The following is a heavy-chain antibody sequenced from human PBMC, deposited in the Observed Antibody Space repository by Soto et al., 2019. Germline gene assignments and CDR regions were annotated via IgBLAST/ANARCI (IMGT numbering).Heavy chain of an antibody. CDR2: ISYDGSNK. CDR3: ARENWNYDHHGMDV. D-gene: IGHD1-7*01. Sequence: QVQLVESGGGVVQPGRSLRLSCAASGFTFSSYAMHWVRQAPGKGLEWVAVISYDGSNKYYADSVKGRFTISRDNSKNTLYLQMNSLRAEDTAVYYCARENWNYDHHGMDVWGQGTTVTVSS. J-gene: IGHJ6*02. V-gene: IGHV3-30-3*01. CDR1: GFTFSSYA.